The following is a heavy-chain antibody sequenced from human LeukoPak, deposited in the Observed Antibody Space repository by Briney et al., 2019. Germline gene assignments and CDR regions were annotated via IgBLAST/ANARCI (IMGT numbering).Heavy chain of an antibody. J-gene: IGHJ3*02. Sequence: PSETLSLTCTVSGDSISSSNYYWGWIRQPPGKGLEWIGSIYYSGSTYFNPSLKSRVTISVDTSKNQFSLKLSSVTAADTAVYYCARPRLGATPFDAFDIWGQGTMVTVSS. CDR1: GDSISSSNYY. CDR3: ARPRLGATPFDAFDI. D-gene: IGHD1-26*01. CDR2: IYYSGST. V-gene: IGHV4-39*07.